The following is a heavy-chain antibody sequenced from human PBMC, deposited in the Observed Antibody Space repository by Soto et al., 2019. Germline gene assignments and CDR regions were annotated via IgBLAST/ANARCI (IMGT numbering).Heavy chain of an antibody. V-gene: IGHV4-39*01. CDR3: ARQKGTGYYYDSSGLTRTPDAFDI. CDR1: GGSISSSSYY. Sequence: SETLSLTCTVSGGSISSSSYYWGWIRQPPGKGLEWIGSIYYSGSTYYNPSLKSRVTISVDTSKNQFSLKLSSVTAADTAVYYCARQKGTGYYYDSSGLTRTPDAFDIWRQGTMVTVSS. J-gene: IGHJ3*02. CDR2: IYYSGST. D-gene: IGHD3-22*01.